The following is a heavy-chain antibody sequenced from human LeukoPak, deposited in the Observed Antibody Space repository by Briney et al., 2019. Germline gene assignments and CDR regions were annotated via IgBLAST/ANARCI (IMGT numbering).Heavy chain of an antibody. CDR3: ARVRITNYQYYGMDV. CDR2: INHSGST. J-gene: IGHJ6*02. V-gene: IGHV4-38-2*02. D-gene: IGHD3-3*01. CDR1: DYSISSGYY. Sequence: SETLSLTCTVSDYSISSGYYWSWIRQPPGKGLEWIAEINHSGSTNYNPSPMGRVTISVDTSKNQFSLKLTSVTAADTAVYYCARVRITNYQYYGMDVWGQGATVTVSS.